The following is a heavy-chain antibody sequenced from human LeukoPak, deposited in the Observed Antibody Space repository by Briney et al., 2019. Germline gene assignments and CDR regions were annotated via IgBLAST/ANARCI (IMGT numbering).Heavy chain of an antibody. D-gene: IGHD6-13*01. CDR1: GFTFSSYA. CDR2: ISGSGGST. V-gene: IGHV3-23*01. J-gene: IGHJ4*02. CDR3: AKSYSSSLDSFDY. Sequence: GGSLRLSCAASGFTFSSYAMSWVRQAPGRGLEWVSGISGSGGSTFYADSVKGRFTISRDNSKNTLFLQMNSLRADDTAVYYCAKSYSSSLDSFDYWGRGILVTVSS.